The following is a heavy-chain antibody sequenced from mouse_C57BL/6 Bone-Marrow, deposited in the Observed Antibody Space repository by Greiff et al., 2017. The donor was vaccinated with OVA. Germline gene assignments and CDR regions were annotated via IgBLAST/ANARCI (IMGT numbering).Heavy chain of an antibody. CDR3: SKNYYGSSYHFAY. D-gene: IGHD1-1*01. CDR2: IWRGGST. CDR1: GFSLTSYG. Sequence: VKVVESGPGLVQPSQSLSITCTVSGFSLTSYGVHWVRQSPGKGLEWLGVIWRGGSTDYNEAFMSSLSIPKDNSKSQVFFKMNSLQADDTAIYYCSKNYYGSSYHFAYWGQGTTLTVSS. J-gene: IGHJ2*01. V-gene: IGHV2-5*01.